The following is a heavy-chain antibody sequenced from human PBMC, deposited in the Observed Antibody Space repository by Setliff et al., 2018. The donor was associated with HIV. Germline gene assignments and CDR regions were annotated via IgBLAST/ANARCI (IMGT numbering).Heavy chain of an antibody. D-gene: IGHD3-10*01. CDR2: IGTSTTII. J-gene: IGHJ4*02. CDR1: GFTFSTYN. Sequence: GGSLRLSCAASGFTFSTYNMNWVRQAPGKGLEWLSCIGTSTTIIYYADSVRDRFTISRDNAKNSLYLQMNSLRPEDTAVYYCARGTQGSGKTPYDYWGQGTLVTVSS. CDR3: ARGTQGSGKTPYDY. V-gene: IGHV3-48*01.